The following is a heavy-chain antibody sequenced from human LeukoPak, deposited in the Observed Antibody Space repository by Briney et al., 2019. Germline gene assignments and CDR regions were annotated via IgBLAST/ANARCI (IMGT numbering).Heavy chain of an antibody. CDR3: ASLPWIGSYASPYYSYYYMDV. Sequence: PSETLSLTCTVSGGSISSSSYYWGWIRQPPGKGLEWIGTVYYSGSTDYNPSLRSRVSISVDTSKNQFSLKLSSVTAADTAVYYCASLPWIGSYASPYYSYYYMDVWGKGTTVTVSS. J-gene: IGHJ6*03. D-gene: IGHD1-26*01. CDR2: VYYSGST. V-gene: IGHV4-39*07. CDR1: GGSISSSSYY.